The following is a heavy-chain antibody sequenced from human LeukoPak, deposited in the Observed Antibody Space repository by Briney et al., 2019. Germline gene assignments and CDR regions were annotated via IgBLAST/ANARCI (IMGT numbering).Heavy chain of an antibody. CDR3: AKDRGGDYGVFDY. D-gene: IGHD4-17*01. Sequence: GGSLRLSCAASGFTFSDYYMTWIRQAPGKGLEWVSYISSSGITIYYADSVKGRFTISRDNSKNTLYLQMNSLRAEDTAVYYCAKDRGGDYGVFDYWGQGTLVTVSS. CDR1: GFTFSDYY. CDR2: ISSSGITI. V-gene: IGHV3-11*01. J-gene: IGHJ4*02.